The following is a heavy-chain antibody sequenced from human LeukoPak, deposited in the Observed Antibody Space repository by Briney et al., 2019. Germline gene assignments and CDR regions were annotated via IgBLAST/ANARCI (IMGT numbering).Heavy chain of an antibody. CDR2: ISGSGGST. CDR3: ERGGSYYFDY. CDR1: GFTFSSYA. Sequence: PGGSLRLSCAASGFTFSSYAMSWVRQAPGKGLEWVSAISGSGGSTYYADSVKGRFTISRDNSKNTLYLQMNSLRAEDTAVYYCERGGSYYFDYWGQGTLVTVSS. D-gene: IGHD1-26*01. J-gene: IGHJ4*02. V-gene: IGHV3-23*01.